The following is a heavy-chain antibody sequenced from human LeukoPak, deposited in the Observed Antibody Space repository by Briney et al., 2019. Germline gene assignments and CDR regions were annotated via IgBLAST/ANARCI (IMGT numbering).Heavy chain of an antibody. D-gene: IGHD3-10*01. CDR2: LSDTT. V-gene: IGHV3-23*01. Sequence: GGSLRLSCAASGFTFSNYALSWVRQAPGPGLESVSTLSDTTYYADSVKGRLTISRYNSKNTLYLQMNSLRVDDTAVDFCARSRGPGSHWFDPWGQGTLVTVSS. J-gene: IGHJ5*02. CDR3: ARSRGPGSHWFDP. CDR1: GFTFSNYA.